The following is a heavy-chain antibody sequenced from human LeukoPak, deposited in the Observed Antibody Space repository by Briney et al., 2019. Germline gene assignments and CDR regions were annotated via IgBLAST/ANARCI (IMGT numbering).Heavy chain of an antibody. V-gene: IGHV3-30*02. D-gene: IGHD2-2*01. Sequence: GGSLRLSCAASGFTFLSYGMHWVRQAPGRGLEWVAFIGYDGNNKYYADSVKGRFTISRDNSENTLSLQMNSLRAEDTAVYYRAKCPSSTWPNLYDYWGQGTLVTVSA. CDR2: IGYDGNNK. CDR3: AKCPSSTWPNLYDY. CDR1: GFTFLSYG. J-gene: IGHJ4*02.